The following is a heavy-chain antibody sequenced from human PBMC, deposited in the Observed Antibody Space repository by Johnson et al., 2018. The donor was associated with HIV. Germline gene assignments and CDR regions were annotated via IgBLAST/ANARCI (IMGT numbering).Heavy chain of an antibody. Sequence: QVQLVESGGCWVKPGGSLSLSCAASGFTFSDSYMNWIRQAPGKGLEWVSYISGSDGAIWYADSVKGRFTVSRDNAKNSFYLQMNSLRAEDTAVYYCARSVNAGRPFDIWGQGTLVTVSS. CDR3: ARSVNAGRPFDI. J-gene: IGHJ3*02. D-gene: IGHD2-8*01. CDR2: ISGSDGAI. V-gene: IGHV3-11*04. CDR1: GFTFSDSY.